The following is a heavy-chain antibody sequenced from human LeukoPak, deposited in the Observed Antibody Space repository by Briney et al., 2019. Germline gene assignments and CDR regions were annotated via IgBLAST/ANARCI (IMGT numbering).Heavy chain of an antibody. Sequence: SDSLSLTCTVSGGSISSSSYYWGWIRPPGWIRQPPGKGLEWSGSIYYSESTYYNPSLKSRVTISVDTSKNQFSLKLSSVTAADTAVYYCARLSPLGSSTYYFDYWGQGTLITVSS. CDR3: ARLSPLGSSTYYFDY. V-gene: IGHV4-39*01. D-gene: IGHD6-13*01. CDR2: IYYSEST. J-gene: IGHJ4*02. CDR1: GGSISSSSYY.